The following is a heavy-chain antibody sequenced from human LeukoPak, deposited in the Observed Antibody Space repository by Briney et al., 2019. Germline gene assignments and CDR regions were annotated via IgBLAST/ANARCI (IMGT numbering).Heavy chain of an antibody. D-gene: IGHD6-19*01. CDR2: ISGSGGST. CDR3: AKDIDPYSSGWYT. J-gene: IGHJ4*02. Sequence: PGGSLRLSCAASGFTFSSYAMSWVRRAPGKGLEWVSAISGSGGSTYYADSVKGRFTISRDNSKNTLYLQMNSLRAEDTAVYYCAKDIDPYSSGWYTWGQGTLVTVSS. V-gene: IGHV3-23*01. CDR1: GFTFSSYA.